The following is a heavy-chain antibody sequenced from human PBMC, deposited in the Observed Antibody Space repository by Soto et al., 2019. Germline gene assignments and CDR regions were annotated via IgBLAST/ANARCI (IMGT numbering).Heavy chain of an antibody. V-gene: IGHV5-10-1*01. CDR3: TTTVTTEDYYYYGTDV. CDR1: GYSFTSYW. Sequence: GESLKISCKGSGYSFTSYWISWVRQMPGKGLEWMGRIDPSDSYTNYSPSFQGHVTISADKSISTAYLQWSSLKASDTAMYYCTTTVTTEDYYYYGTDVWGQGTTVTVSS. D-gene: IGHD4-17*01. CDR2: IDPSDSYT. J-gene: IGHJ6*02.